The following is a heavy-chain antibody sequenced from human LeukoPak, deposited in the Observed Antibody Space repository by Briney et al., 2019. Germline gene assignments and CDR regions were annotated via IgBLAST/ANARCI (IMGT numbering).Heavy chain of an antibody. J-gene: IGHJ4*02. V-gene: IGHV4-30-2*01. Sequence: SETLSLTCTVSGGSISSGADYWSWIRRATGKGLEWICYIYHGGSTYYNPSLKRRITISVAVSKNQLSLRLNSVTAADKAVYYCARVVMGANIVRPHPLYYFDYWSQGTLVTVSS. CDR1: GGSISSGADY. D-gene: IGHD2-21*01. CDR3: ARVVMGANIVRPHPLYYFDY. CDR2: IYHGGST.